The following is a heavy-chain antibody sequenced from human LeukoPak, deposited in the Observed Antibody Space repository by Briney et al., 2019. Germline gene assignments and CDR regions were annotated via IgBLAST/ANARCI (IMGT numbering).Heavy chain of an antibody. V-gene: IGHV3-21*01. CDR1: GFTFSSYS. Sequence: PGGSLRLSCAASGFTFSSYSMNWVRQVPGKGLEWVPSISSSSSYIYYADSVKGRFTISRDNAKNSLYLQMNSLRAEDTAVYYCARVFGVVQQGDGMDVWGQGTTVTVSS. J-gene: IGHJ6*02. CDR2: ISSSSSYI. D-gene: IGHD3-3*01. CDR3: ARVFGVVQQGDGMDV.